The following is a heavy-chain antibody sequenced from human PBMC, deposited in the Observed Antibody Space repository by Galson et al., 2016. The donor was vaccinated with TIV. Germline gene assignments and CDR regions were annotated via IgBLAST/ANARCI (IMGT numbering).Heavy chain of an antibody. D-gene: IGHD1-7*01. J-gene: IGHJ4*02. CDR1: SFTRDYY. V-gene: IGHV4-38-2*02. CDR2: VYYTGGT. CDR3: TREIAGTTVHS. Sequence: SFTRDYYWGWIRQPPGKGLEWIGSVYYTGGTYYNPSLRSRVTVSLDTSNNQFFLKLSSVTAADTAVYYCTREIAGTTVHSWGQGALVTVSS.